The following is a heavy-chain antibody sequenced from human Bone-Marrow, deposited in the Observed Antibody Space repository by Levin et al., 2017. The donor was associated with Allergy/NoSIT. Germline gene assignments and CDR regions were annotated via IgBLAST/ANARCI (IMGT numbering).Heavy chain of an antibody. CDR2: ITPSGGTT. V-gene: IGHV3-23*01. Sequence: ETLSLTCAASAFTFSSDAMSWFRQAPGKGLEWVSTITPSGGTTFYVDSVKGRFTSSRDNSKNTLYLQMDSLRAEDSATYYCAKHSGSYYGSSDFWGQGTLVTVSS. D-gene: IGHD3-10*01. J-gene: IGHJ4*02. CDR1: AFTFSSDA. CDR3: AKHSGSYYGSSDF.